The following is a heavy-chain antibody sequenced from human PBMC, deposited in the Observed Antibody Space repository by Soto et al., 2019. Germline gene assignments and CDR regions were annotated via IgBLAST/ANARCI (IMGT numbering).Heavy chain of an antibody. CDR2: IYYSGST. D-gene: IGHD4-4*01. CDR1: GGSVSSGSYY. V-gene: IGHV4-61*01. J-gene: IGHJ6*02. Sequence: QVQLQESGPGLVKPSETLSLTCTVSGGSVSSGSYYWSWIRQPPGKGLEWIGYIYYSGSTNYNPSRKIRFTLAVDTSTNQFSLKLISVTAADTAVYYCAREGNSGPYYDYGMDVWGQGTTVTVSS. CDR3: AREGNSGPYYDYGMDV.